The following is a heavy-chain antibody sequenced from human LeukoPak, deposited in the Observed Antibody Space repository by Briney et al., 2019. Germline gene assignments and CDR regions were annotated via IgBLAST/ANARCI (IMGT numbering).Heavy chain of an antibody. V-gene: IGHV3-23*01. Sequence: GESLILSCANSGFTFTSYAKSCLRHAPGKQLEWVAAISGSGGGTYYADYVKGRFTISRDNSKNTLYLQVNSLRAEDTAVYYCAKYRGLRYYDDWGQGTLVTVSS. CDR2: ISGSGGGT. CDR3: AKYRGLRYYDD. J-gene: IGHJ4*02. CDR1: GFTFTSYA. D-gene: IGHD3-22*01.